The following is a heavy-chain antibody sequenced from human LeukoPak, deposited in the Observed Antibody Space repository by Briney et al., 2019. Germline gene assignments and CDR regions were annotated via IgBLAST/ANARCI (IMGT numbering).Heavy chain of an antibody. D-gene: IGHD2-2*01. Sequence: PSETLSLTCTVSGGSISSYYWSWIRQPAGKGLEWIGRIYTSGSTNYNPSLKSRVTMSVDTSKNQFSLKLSSVTAADTAVYYCARDVGPGNDQLLLGNNWFDPWGQGTLVTVYS. CDR2: IYTSGST. CDR3: ARDVGPGNDQLLLGNNWFDP. J-gene: IGHJ5*02. CDR1: GGSISSYY. V-gene: IGHV4-4*07.